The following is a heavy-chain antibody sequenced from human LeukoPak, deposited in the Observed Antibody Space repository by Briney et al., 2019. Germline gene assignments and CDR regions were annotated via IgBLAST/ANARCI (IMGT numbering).Heavy chain of an antibody. CDR2: ISRSGSTI. CDR1: GFTFSSYS. Sequence: GGSLRLSCEASGFTFSSYSMNWVRQAPGKGLEWISYISRSGSTIYYADSVKGRFTISRDNAKNSLYLQMNSLRAEDTAVYYCARAYYYGSGSYFFPPDYWGQGTLVTVSS. V-gene: IGHV3-48*04. CDR3: ARAYYYGSGSYFFPPDY. J-gene: IGHJ4*02. D-gene: IGHD3-10*01.